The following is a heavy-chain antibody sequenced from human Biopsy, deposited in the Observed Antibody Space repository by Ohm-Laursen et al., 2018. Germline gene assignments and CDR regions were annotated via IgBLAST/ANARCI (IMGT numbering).Heavy chain of an antibody. CDR1: GFTFDDYA. D-gene: IGHD3-10*01. CDR3: ATDGAGSYNEN. V-gene: IGHV3-9*01. Sequence: SLRLSCAASGFTFDDYALHWARQAPGKALEWVSGISWNSLSIGYADSVKGRFTVSRDNAKNSLYLEMNNLTVEDTAVYYCATDGAGSYNENWGQGTLVSVSS. CDR2: ISWNSLSI. J-gene: IGHJ4*02.